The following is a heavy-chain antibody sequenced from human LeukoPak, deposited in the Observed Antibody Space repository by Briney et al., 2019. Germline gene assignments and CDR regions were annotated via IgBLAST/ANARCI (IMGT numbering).Heavy chain of an antibody. V-gene: IGHV3-30-3*01. J-gene: IGHJ6*02. Sequence: PGGSLRLSCAASGFTFSSYAMHWVRQAPGKGLEWAAVISYDGSNKYYADSVKGRFTISRDNSKNTLYLQMNSLRAEDTAVYYCARDGGNFHDLYYYYYYGMDVWGQGTTVTVSS. CDR1: GFTFSSYA. CDR3: ARDGGNFHDLYYYYYYGMDV. CDR2: ISYDGSNK. D-gene: IGHD4-23*01.